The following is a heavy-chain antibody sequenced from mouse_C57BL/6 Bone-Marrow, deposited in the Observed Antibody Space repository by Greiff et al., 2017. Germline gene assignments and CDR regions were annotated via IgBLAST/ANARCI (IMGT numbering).Heavy chain of an antibody. J-gene: IGHJ2*01. V-gene: IGHV1-5*01. CDR2: IYPGNSDT. CDR1: GYTFTSYW. Sequence: VQLQQSGTVLARPGASVKMSCKTSGYTFTSYWMHWVKQRPGQGLEWIGAIYPGNSDTSYNQKFKGKAKLTAVTSASTSYMELSSLTNEDSAVYYCTFELGRYYFDYWGQGTTLTVSS. CDR3: TFELGRYYFDY. D-gene: IGHD4-1*01.